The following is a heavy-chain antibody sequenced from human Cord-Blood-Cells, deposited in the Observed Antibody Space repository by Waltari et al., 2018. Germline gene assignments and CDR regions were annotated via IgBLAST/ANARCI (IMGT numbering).Heavy chain of an antibody. Sequence: QVQLVQSGAEVKKPGASVKVSCKASGYTFTGYYMHWVRQAPGQGLEWMGWINPNRVGTNYAKRFKGRVTMTRDPSISTAYMGRGRLSSDDTAGYYCARQWVRGGVGPDAFDIWGQGTMVTVSS. CDR3: ARQWVRGGVGPDAFDI. CDR1: GYTFTGYY. D-gene: IGHD1-26*01. J-gene: IGHJ3*02. V-gene: IGHV1-2*02. CDR2: INPNRVGT.